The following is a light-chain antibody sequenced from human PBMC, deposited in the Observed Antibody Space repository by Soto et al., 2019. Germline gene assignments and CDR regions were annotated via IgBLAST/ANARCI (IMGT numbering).Light chain of an antibody. J-gene: IGLJ1*01. Sequence: QSVLTQPPSASGSPGQSVTISCTGTSSDVGAYDYVSWYQQHPGKAPKLMIHEVNKRPSGVPDRFSGSKSGNTASLTVSGLQAEDEADYYCSSYAGSNKDVFGTGTKVTVL. CDR2: EVN. CDR3: SSYAGSNKDV. V-gene: IGLV2-8*01. CDR1: SSDVGAYDY.